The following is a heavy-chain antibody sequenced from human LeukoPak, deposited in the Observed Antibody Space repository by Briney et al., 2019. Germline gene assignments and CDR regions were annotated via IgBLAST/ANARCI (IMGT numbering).Heavy chain of an antibody. CDR3: ARDRGYCSSTSCYAGYFDY. Sequence: PGGSLRLSCAASGFTFSSYGMHWVRQAPGKGLEWVAVIWYDGSNKYYADSVKGRFTIPRDNSKNTLYLQMNSLRAEDTAVYYCARDRGYCSSTSCYAGYFDYWGQGTLVTVSS. J-gene: IGHJ4*02. CDR1: GFTFSSYG. V-gene: IGHV3-33*01. CDR2: IWYDGSNK. D-gene: IGHD2-2*01.